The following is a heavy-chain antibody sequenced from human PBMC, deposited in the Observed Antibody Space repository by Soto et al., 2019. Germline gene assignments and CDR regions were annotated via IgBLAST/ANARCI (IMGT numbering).Heavy chain of an antibody. D-gene: IGHD3-3*01. CDR3: AKGRGTIYYYYGMDV. J-gene: IGHJ6*02. Sequence: LRLSCAASGFTFDDYAMHWVRQAPGKGLEWVSGISWNSGSIGYADSVKGRFTISRDNAKNSLYLQMNSLRAEDTALYYCAKGRGTIYYYYGMDVWGQGTTVTVSS. CDR2: ISWNSGSI. CDR1: GFTFDDYA. V-gene: IGHV3-9*01.